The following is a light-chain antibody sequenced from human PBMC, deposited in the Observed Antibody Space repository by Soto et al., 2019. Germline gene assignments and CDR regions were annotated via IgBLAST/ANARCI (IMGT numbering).Light chain of an antibody. CDR2: GAS. CDR3: QQYNNWPLT. J-gene: IGKJ4*01. Sequence: ERVMTHSPATLSVSPGERATLSCRASQSVSTNLAWYQQKPGQAPRLLIYGASTRATGIPARFSGSGSGTEFTLTISSLQSEDFAVYSCQQYNNWPLTFGGGTKV. V-gene: IGKV3-15*01. CDR1: QSVSTN.